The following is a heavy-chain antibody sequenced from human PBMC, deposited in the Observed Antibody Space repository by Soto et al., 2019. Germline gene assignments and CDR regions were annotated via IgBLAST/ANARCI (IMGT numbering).Heavy chain of an antibody. D-gene: IGHD6-6*01. CDR2: ISSSSSYI. J-gene: IGHJ3*02. CDR3: ARDTPTLEYRSSSGAFDI. CDR1: GFTFSSYS. V-gene: IGHV3-21*01. Sequence: PGGSLRLSCAASGFTFSSYSMNWVRQAPGKGLEWVSSISSSSSYIYYADSVKGRFTISRDNAKDSLYLQMNSLRAEDTAVYYCARDTPTLEYRSSSGAFDISGQATMVTVSS.